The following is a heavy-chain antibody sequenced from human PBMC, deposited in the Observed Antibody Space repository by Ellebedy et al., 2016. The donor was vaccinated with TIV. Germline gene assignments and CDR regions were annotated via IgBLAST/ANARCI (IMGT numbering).Heavy chain of an antibody. CDR2: ISYDGSFK. CDR1: GLAFTNYA. V-gene: IGHV3-30*04. D-gene: IGHD5-24*01. Sequence: PGGSLRLSCAASGLAFTNYALHWVRQAPGKGLDWVAVISYDGSFKKYADSVKGRFTISRDNSRNTLYLQMNSLTADDTAVYYCAITIATSYFEHWGQGALVTVSS. J-gene: IGHJ4*02. CDR3: AITIATSYFEH.